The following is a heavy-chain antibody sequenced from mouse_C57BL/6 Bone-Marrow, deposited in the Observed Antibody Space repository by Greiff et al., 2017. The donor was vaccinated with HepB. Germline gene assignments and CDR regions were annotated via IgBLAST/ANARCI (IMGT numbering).Heavy chain of an antibody. D-gene: IGHD1-1*01. CDR2: IYPRSGNT. J-gene: IGHJ3*01. V-gene: IGHV1-81*01. Sequence: VQLQESGAELARPGASVKLSCKASGYTFTSYGISFVKQRTGQGLEWIGEIYPRSGNTYYNEKFKGKATLTADKSSSTAYMELRSLTSEDSAVYFCARRDYGSSSFAYWGQGTLVTVSA. CDR1: GYTFTSYG. CDR3: ARRDYGSSSFAY.